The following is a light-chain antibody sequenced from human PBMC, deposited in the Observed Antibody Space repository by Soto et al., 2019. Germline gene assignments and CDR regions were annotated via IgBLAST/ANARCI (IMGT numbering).Light chain of an antibody. Sequence: DIQMTQSPSTLSASVGDRVTITCRASQTISSWLAWYQQKPGKAPKLLIYKASTLKSGVPSRFSGSGSGTEFTLTISGLQPDDFATYYCQHYNSYSEAFXQGTKVDIK. V-gene: IGKV1-5*03. J-gene: IGKJ1*01. CDR2: KAS. CDR3: QHYNSYSEA. CDR1: QTISSW.